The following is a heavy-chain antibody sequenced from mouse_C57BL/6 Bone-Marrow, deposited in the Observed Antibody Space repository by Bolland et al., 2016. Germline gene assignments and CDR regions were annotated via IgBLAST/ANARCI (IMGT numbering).Heavy chain of an antibody. Sequence: YNGGTSYNQKFKGKATLTVDKSSSTAYMELNSLTSEDSAVYYCARLAKNGYYVSAMDYWGQGTS. CDR2: YNGGT. J-gene: IGHJ4*01. D-gene: IGHD2-3*01. CDR3: ARLAKNGYYVSAMDY. V-gene: IGHV1-19*01.